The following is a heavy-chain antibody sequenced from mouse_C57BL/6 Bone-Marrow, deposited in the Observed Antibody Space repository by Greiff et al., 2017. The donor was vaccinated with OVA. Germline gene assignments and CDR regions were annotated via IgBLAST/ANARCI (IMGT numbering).Heavy chain of an antibody. D-gene: IGHD2-3*01. V-gene: IGHV14-4*01. Sequence: EVQLQQSGAELVRPGASVKLSCTASGFNIKDDYMHWVKQRPEQGLEWIGWIDPENGDTEYASKFLGKATITADTSSNTAYLQLSSLTSEDTAVYYCTTDGYYLYWYFDVWGTGTTVTVSS. J-gene: IGHJ1*03. CDR3: TTDGYYLYWYFDV. CDR1: GFNIKDDY. CDR2: IDPENGDT.